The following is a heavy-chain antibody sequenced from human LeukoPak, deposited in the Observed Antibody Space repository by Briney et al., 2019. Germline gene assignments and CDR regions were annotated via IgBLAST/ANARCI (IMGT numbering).Heavy chain of an antibody. V-gene: IGHV1-2*02. D-gene: IGHD2-2*01. J-gene: IGHJ5*02. Sequence: ASVKVSCKASGYTFTGYYMHWVRQALGQGLEWMGWINPNSGGTNYAQKFQGRVTMTRDTSISTAYMELSRLRSDDTAVYYCARGIASTSCYGPSCNWFDPWGQGTLVTVSS. CDR1: GYTFTGYY. CDR2: INPNSGGT. CDR3: ARGIASTSCYGPSCNWFDP.